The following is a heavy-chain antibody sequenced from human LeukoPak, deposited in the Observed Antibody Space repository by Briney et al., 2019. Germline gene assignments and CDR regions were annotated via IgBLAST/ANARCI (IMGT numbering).Heavy chain of an antibody. CDR1: GFSVSSSY. Sequence: PGGSLRLSCAASGFSVSSSYMNWVRQAPGKGLEWVSAIYTGGTTYYADSVKGRFTISRDNSKNTLYLQLNSLRAEDTAVYYCARDKLGSGYSSDFDCWGQGTLVTVSS. CDR2: IYTGGTT. CDR3: ARDKLGSGYSSDFDC. J-gene: IGHJ4*02. D-gene: IGHD6-19*01. V-gene: IGHV3-66*02.